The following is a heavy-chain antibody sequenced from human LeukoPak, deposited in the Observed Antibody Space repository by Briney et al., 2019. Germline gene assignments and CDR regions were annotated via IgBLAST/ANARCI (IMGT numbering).Heavy chain of an antibody. CDR1: GYTFSDFY. Sequence: ASVKVSCKVSGYTFSDFYIHWVRQAPGQGLEYVGWITPKSGDTYSPQRFQGRVTMTRDASISTAYMELSSLRSDDTAVYFCARVRLVDERAWAYWGQGTLVTVSS. CDR3: ARVRLVDERAWAY. V-gene: IGHV1-2*02. CDR2: ITPKSGDT. D-gene: IGHD1-1*01. J-gene: IGHJ4*02.